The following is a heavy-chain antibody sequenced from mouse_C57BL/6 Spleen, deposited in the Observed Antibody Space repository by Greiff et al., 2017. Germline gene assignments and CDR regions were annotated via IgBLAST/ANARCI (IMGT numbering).Heavy chain of an antibody. Sequence: EVQGVESGGGLVKPGGSLKLSCAASGFTFSSYAMSWVRQTPEKRLEWVATISDGGSYTYYPDNVKGRFTISRDNAKNNLYLQMSHLKSEDTAMYYCASPDSSGYRYAMDYWGQGTSVTVSS. V-gene: IGHV5-4*01. CDR2: ISDGGSYT. J-gene: IGHJ4*01. CDR1: GFTFSSYA. CDR3: ASPDSSGYRYAMDY. D-gene: IGHD3-2*02.